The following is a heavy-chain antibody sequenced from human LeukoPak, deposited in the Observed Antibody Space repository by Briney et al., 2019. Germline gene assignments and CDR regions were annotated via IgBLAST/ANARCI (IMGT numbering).Heavy chain of an antibody. CDR3: ARAQLASGTDY. J-gene: IGHJ4*02. Sequence: GGSLRLPCAASGFTASSNAMSWVRQAPGKGLEWVSTIYADGTTYYADSMKGRFTISRDNSKNTLDLQMNSLRAEDTAVYYCARAQLASGTDYWGQGTLVTVSS. D-gene: IGHD3-3*02. V-gene: IGHV3-53*01. CDR2: IYADGTT. CDR1: GFTASSNA.